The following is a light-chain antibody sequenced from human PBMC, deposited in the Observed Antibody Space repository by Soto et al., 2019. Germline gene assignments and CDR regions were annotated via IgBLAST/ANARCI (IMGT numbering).Light chain of an antibody. CDR2: VNT. Sequence: QSVLTQPPSVSGAPGQRVTISCTGSSSNIGAGYDVHWYQQFPGTAPKLLIYVNTNRPSGVPDRFSGSKSGTSASLAITGLQAEDEADYYCQTYDSSLSGVVFGEGPKLTVL. CDR1: SSNIGAGYD. V-gene: IGLV1-40*01. J-gene: IGLJ2*01. CDR3: QTYDSSLSGVV.